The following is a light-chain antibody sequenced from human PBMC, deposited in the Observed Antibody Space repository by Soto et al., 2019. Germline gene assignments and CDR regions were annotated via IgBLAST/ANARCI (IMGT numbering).Light chain of an antibody. Sequence: IQVTQSPSSLSASVGDRVTITCLASQDIRGALAWYQQKPGKPPKLLIYDVSTLENGVPSRFSGDSSGTQFTLTISGLQPEDFATYYCQQFNSYPVTFGHGTRLDIK. CDR1: QDIRGA. CDR2: DVS. V-gene: IGKV1-13*02. CDR3: QQFNSYPVT. J-gene: IGKJ5*01.